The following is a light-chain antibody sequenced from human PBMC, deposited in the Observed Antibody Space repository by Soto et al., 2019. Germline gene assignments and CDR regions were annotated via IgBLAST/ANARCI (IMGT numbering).Light chain of an antibody. Sequence: DIPMTQSPSSLSASVGDRVTITCRASQSISSYLNWYQQKPGKAPKLLIYAASTLQSGVPSRFSGSGSGTDFTLTISSLQPEDFATYYYQQVNGYPRDITFGGGTRVEI. V-gene: IGKV1-39*01. CDR2: AAS. CDR1: QSISSY. CDR3: QQVNGYPRDIT. J-gene: IGKJ4*01.